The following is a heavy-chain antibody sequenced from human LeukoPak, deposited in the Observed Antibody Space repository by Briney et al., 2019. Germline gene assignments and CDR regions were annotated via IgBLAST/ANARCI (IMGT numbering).Heavy chain of an antibody. V-gene: IGHV3-30*03. CDR2: ISYDGSNK. Sequence: GGSLRLSCAASGFTFSSYSMNWVRQAPGKGLEWVAVISYDGSNKYYADSVKGRFTISRDNSKNTLYLQMNSLRAEDTAVYYCARDRVVPAAKWFDPWGQGTLVTVSS. J-gene: IGHJ5*02. CDR3: ARDRVVPAAKWFDP. CDR1: GFTFSSYS. D-gene: IGHD2-2*01.